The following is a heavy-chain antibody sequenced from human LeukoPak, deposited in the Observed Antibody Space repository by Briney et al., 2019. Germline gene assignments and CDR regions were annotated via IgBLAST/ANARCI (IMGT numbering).Heavy chain of an antibody. V-gene: IGHV3-23*01. Sequence: GGSLRLSCAASGFTFSSYAMSWVRQAPGEGLEWVSAISGSGGSTYYADSVKGRFTISRDNSKNTLYLQMNSLRAEDTAVYYCAILGGYGDYYYYYYMDVWGKGTTVTVSS. CDR2: ISGSGGST. D-gene: IGHD4-17*01. J-gene: IGHJ6*03. CDR1: GFTFSSYA. CDR3: AILGGYGDYYYYYYMDV.